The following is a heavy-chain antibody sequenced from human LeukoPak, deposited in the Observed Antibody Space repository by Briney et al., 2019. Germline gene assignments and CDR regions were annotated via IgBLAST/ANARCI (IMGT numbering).Heavy chain of an antibody. V-gene: IGHV3-21*01. D-gene: IGHD3-9*01. CDR3: ARDSFDSGSSPSDF. Sequence: GGSLRLSCAASGFTFGTYAMSWVRQPPGKGLEWVSSIGSSSGYISYADSVKGRFTSSRDNARHSLFFQMSSLRDEDTAVYYCARDSFDSGSSPSDFWGQGTLVTVSS. J-gene: IGHJ4*02. CDR2: IGSSSGYI. CDR1: GFTFGTYA.